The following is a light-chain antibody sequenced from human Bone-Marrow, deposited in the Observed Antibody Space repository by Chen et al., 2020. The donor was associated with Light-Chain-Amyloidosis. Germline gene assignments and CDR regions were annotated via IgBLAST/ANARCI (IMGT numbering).Light chain of an antibody. CDR1: DLPTKF. V-gene: IGLV3-25*03. Sequence: SYELTLPPSVSVSPGQTARITCSGDDLPTKFAYWYQQKPGQAPVLVIHRDTEMPSGISERFSGSSSGTTATFTISGVQAEDEADYHCQSADSSGTYEVIFGGGTKLTVL. J-gene: IGLJ2*01. CDR3: QSADSSGTYEVI. CDR2: RDT.